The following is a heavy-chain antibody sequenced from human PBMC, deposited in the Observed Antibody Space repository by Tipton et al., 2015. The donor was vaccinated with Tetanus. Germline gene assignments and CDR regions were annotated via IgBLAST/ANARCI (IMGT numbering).Heavy chain of an antibody. CDR3: ARLDCSGGSCYHLDY. D-gene: IGHD2-15*01. CDR2: IYYSGST. Sequence: TLSLTCTVSGGSISSGGYYWSWIRQHPGKGLEWIGYIYYSGSTYYNPSLKSRVTMSVDTSKNQFSLKLSSVTAADTAVYYCARLDCSGGSCYHLDYWGQGTLVTVSS. J-gene: IGHJ4*02. V-gene: IGHV4-31*03. CDR1: GGSISSGGYY.